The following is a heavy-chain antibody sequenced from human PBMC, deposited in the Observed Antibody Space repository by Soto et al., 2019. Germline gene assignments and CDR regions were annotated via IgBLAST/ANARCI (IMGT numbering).Heavy chain of an antibody. CDR1: GFTFSDYY. D-gene: IGHD2-2*01. CDR3: ARAYCSTTSCSRAFFDY. Sequence: GGPLRLSCAASGFTFSDYYMNWVRQAPGKGLEWVGRSRNKANSYTTEYAPSVKGRFSISRDGSENSLYLQMNSLKTEDTAMYYCARAYCSTTSCSRAFFDYWGQGTLVTVSS. J-gene: IGHJ4*02. V-gene: IGHV3-72*01. CDR2: SRNKANSYTT.